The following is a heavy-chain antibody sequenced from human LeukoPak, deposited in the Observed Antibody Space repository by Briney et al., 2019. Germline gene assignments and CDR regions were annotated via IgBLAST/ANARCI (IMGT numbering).Heavy chain of an antibody. J-gene: IGHJ6*02. CDR2: INSDGSST. CDR3: ARRYYYYGSGSYYRGGYGMDV. V-gene: IGHV3-74*01. Sequence: PGGSLRLSCAASGFTFSSHWMHWVRQAPGKGLVWVSRINSDGSSTSNADSVKGRFTISRDNAKNSLYLQMNSLRAEDTAVYYCARRYYYYGSGSYYRGGYGMDVWGQGTTVTVSS. D-gene: IGHD3-10*01. CDR1: GFTFSSHW.